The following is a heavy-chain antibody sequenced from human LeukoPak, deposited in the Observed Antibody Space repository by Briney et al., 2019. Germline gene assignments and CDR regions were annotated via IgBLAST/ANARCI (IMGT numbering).Heavy chain of an antibody. CDR2: IYYSKNT. CDR3: VSPRGFSYGYFDY. D-gene: IGHD5-18*01. V-gene: IGHV4-39*01. CDR1: GRFISSRSAH. Sequence: SETLSLTCTVSGRFISSRSAHWGWIRQPPGKGLERIGSIYYSKNTYYNPSLQSRVTISADTSKNQFSLTLGSVSATDTAVYYCVSPRGFSYGYFDYWGQGTLVTVSS. J-gene: IGHJ4*02.